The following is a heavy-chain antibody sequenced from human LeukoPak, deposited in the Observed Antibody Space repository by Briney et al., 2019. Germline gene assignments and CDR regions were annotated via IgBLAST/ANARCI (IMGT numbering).Heavy chain of an antibody. CDR3: ATDEAVAGTVGNFDY. J-gene: IGHJ4*02. CDR2: FDPEDGET. Sequence: GASVKVSCKVSGYTLTELSMHWVRQAPGKGLEWMGGFDPEDGETIYAQKFQGRVTMTEDKSTYTAYMELSSLRSEDTAVYYCATDEAVAGTVGNFDYWGQGTLVTVSS. D-gene: IGHD6-19*01. V-gene: IGHV1-24*01. CDR1: GYTLTELS.